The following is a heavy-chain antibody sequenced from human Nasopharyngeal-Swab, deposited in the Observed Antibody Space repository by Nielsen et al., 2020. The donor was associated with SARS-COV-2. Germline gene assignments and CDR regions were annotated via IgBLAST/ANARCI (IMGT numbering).Heavy chain of an antibody. J-gene: IGHJ4*02. V-gene: IGHV3-30*03. Sequence: GESLKISCAAPGFTFSSFGMHWVRQAPGKGLEWVAFIAHDASNEYYGDSVKGRFSISRDSSKNTLYLQMDSLRGGDTAVYYCARDAPAHYGAFYWGRGTLVTVSS. D-gene: IGHD4-17*01. CDR1: GFTFSSFG. CDR3: ARDAPAHYGAFY. CDR2: IAHDASNE.